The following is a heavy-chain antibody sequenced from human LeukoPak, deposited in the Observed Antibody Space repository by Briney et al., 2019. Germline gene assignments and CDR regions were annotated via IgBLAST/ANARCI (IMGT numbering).Heavy chain of an antibody. Sequence: GGSLRLSCAASGFSFSVYWMHWVRQAPGKGLEWVSIISGSGDTTHYTDSVKGRFTVSRDNSKNTLYLQMNSLRAEDTAVYYCTTDGVGVEGATYDNWGQGTLVSVSS. CDR2: ISGSGDTT. J-gene: IGHJ4*02. CDR1: GFSFSVYW. V-gene: IGHV3-23*01. CDR3: TTDGVGVEGATYDN. D-gene: IGHD1-26*01.